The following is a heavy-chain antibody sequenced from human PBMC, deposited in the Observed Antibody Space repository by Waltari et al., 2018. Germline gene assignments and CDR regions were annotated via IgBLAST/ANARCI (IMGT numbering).Heavy chain of an antibody. J-gene: IGHJ4*03. CDR1: GFPVSSPG. D-gene: IGHD3-16*01. CDR3: ARDLGWGSLDY. V-gene: IGHV3-33*01. CDR2: VWADGTHK. Sequence: QVQLVESGGGVVQPGRSLRLSCAAAGFPVSSPGIHWVRQAPGRGLEWVADVWADGTHKYYADSVKGRFTISRDESENTVFLQMNSLSAEDTAVYYCARDLGWGSLDYRGQGVLVTVSS.